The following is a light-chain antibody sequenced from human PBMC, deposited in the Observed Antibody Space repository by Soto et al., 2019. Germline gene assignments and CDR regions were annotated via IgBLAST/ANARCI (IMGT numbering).Light chain of an antibody. J-gene: IGKJ1*01. CDR1: QSISSW. CDR3: QHYNSYQGT. V-gene: IGKV1-5*01. Sequence: DIQMTQSPSTLSASVGDRVTITCRASQSISSWLAWYQQKPGKAPKLLIYDASSLESGVPSRFSGSGSGTEFTLTISSLQPDDFATYYCQHYNSYQGTFGQGTKVEIK. CDR2: DAS.